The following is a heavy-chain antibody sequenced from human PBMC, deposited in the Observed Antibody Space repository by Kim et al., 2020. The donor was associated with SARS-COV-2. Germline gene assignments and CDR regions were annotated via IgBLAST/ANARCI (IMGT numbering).Heavy chain of an antibody. J-gene: IGHJ6*02. CDR1: GFSSSNYD. CDR3: ARAWGSYRSGNYSGMDV. CDR2: IGTLGDT. V-gene: IGHV3-13*01. D-gene: IGHD3-16*02. Sequence: GGSLRLSCAASGFSSSNYDMHWVRQATGEGLEWVSSIGTLGDTFYPDSVKGRFTISREDAENSLYLQMNRLRAGDTAVYYCARAWGSYRSGNYSGMDVWGQGTTVTVSS.